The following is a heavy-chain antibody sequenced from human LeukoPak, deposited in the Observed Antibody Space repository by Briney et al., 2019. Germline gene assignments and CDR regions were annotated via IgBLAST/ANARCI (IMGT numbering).Heavy chain of an antibody. CDR3: ARAGYTIRRSAFDI. CDR2: IRYDGSNK. J-gene: IGHJ3*02. D-gene: IGHD3-16*02. Sequence: PGGSLRLSCAASGFTFSSYGMHWVRQAPGKGLEWVAFIRYDGSNKYYADSVKGRFTISRDNSKNTLYLQMNSLRAEDTAVYYCARAGYTIRRSAFDIWGQGTMVTVSS. V-gene: IGHV3-30*02. CDR1: GFTFSSYG.